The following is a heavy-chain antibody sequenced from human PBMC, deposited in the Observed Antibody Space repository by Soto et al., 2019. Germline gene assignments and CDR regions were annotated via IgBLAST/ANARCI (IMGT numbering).Heavy chain of an antibody. J-gene: IGHJ4*02. CDR3: ALRQRTVVVGAPFDL. D-gene: IGHD2-15*01. Sequence: QITLRESGPTLVQPTQTLTLTCTLSGVSLTTSGVGVGWIRQPPGKALEWLALIYWDDDKRFSPSLKSRLAITRDTSKNQVVMTMTDMAPVDTAIYYCALRQRTVVVGAPFDLWGQGSQVTVSS. CDR1: GVSLTTSGVG. V-gene: IGHV2-5*02. CDR2: IYWDDDK.